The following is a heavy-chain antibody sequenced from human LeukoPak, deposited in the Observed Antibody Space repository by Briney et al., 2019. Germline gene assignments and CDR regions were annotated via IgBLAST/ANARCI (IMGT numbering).Heavy chain of an antibody. V-gene: IGHV1-18*01. CDR3: ARDSDVVTLHDAFDI. D-gene: IGHD3-22*01. CDR2: ISAYNGNT. Sequence: GASVTVSCKASGYTFTSYGISWVRQAPGQGLEWMGWISAYNGNTNYAQKLQGRVTMTTDTSTSTAYMELRSLRSDDTAVYYCARDSDVVTLHDAFDIWGQGTMVTVSS. CDR1: GYTFTSYG. J-gene: IGHJ3*02.